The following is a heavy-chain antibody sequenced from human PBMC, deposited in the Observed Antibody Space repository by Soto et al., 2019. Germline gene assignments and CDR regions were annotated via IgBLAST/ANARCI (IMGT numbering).Heavy chain of an antibody. CDR2: ISYSGST. J-gene: IGHJ5*02. CDR1: GGSISSGGYY. D-gene: IGHD2-15*01. V-gene: IGHV4-31*03. Sequence: QLQLQESGPGLVKPSQTLSLTCTVSGGSISSGGYYWSWIRQHPGKGLEWIGYISYSGSTYYSPALKSRVTVSVDTSKDQCSLKMNSVTVADTAVYYCASDRDGGNWFDPWGQGTLVTVSS. CDR3: ASDRDGGNWFDP.